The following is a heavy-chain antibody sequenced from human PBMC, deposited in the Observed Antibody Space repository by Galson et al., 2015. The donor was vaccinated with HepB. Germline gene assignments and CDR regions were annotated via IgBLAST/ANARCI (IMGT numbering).Heavy chain of an antibody. Sequence: SVKVSCKASGYSFTTYGISWVRQAPGQGLEWMGWISGYNGNTKYAQNLQGRVTLTTDTSTSTAYMELRSLRSDDTAVYYCAIDSSDSPAGNFHHWGQGTLVTVSS. CDR1: GYSFTTYG. CDR3: AIDSSDSPAGNFHH. CDR2: ISGYNGNT. J-gene: IGHJ1*01. D-gene: IGHD3-22*01. V-gene: IGHV1-18*04.